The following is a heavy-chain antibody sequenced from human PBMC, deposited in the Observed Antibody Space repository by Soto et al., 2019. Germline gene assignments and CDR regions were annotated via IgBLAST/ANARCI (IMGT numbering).Heavy chain of an antibody. CDR3: AKDPGANIYGGNSGYFQH. CDR2: ISFDGSNE. CDR1: GFTFSSYG. J-gene: IGHJ1*01. Sequence: QVQLVESGGGVVQPGRSLRLSCTASGFTFSSYGMHWVRQTPGKGLEWVAVISFDGSNEDHADSVKGRFTISRDNSKNTLYLQMDILRAEDTAVYHCAKDPGANIYGGNSGYFQHWGQGTLVTVSS. D-gene: IGHD4-17*01. V-gene: IGHV3-30*18.